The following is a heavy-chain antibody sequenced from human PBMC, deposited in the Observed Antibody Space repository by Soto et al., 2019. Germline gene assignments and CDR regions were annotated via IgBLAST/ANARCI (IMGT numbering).Heavy chain of an antibody. CDR1: GGSISSHD. Sequence: QVQLQESGPGLVKPSETLSLTCTVSGGSISSHDWSWIRQPPGKGLEWIGYIYYSGSTNYNPSLQSRVTISVDTSKNQFSLKLSSVTAADTAVYYCARRYGGSLDYRGQGTLVTVSS. J-gene: IGHJ4*02. CDR3: ARRYGGSLDY. D-gene: IGHD3-10*01. V-gene: IGHV4-59*08. CDR2: IYYSGST.